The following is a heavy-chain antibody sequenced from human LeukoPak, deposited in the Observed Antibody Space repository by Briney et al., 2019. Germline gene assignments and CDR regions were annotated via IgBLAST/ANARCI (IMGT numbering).Heavy chain of an antibody. Sequence: GSLRLSCAASGFTFNSYAMSWVRQSPGKGLEWVSGISGGSGNTEYADSVKGRFTISRDNSKSTLYLQMNSLRAEDTAVYYCAKFYDILTGYFDYWGQGTLVTVSS. J-gene: IGHJ4*02. V-gene: IGHV3-23*01. CDR2: ISGGSGNT. CDR1: GFTFNSYA. CDR3: AKFYDILTGYFDY. D-gene: IGHD3-9*01.